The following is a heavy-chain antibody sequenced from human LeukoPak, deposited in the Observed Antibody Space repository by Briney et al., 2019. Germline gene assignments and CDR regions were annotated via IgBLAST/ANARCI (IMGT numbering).Heavy chain of an antibody. CDR3: AREPRDYTMYYFDY. CDR2: ISSSGSTI. Sequence: LSLTCTVSGGSISSSSYYWGWIRQPPGKGLEWVSYISSSGSTIYYADSVKGRFTISRDNAKNSLYLQMNSLTAEDTAVYYCAREPRDYTMYYFDYWGQGTLVTVS. V-gene: IGHV3-11*04. CDR1: GGSISSSSYY. D-gene: IGHD4-11*01. J-gene: IGHJ4*02.